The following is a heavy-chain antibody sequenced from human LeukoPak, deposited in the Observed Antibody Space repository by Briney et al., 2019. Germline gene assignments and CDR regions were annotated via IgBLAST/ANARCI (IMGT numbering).Heavy chain of an antibody. D-gene: IGHD3-10*01. CDR1: GYTFTSHG. V-gene: IGHV1-18*01. J-gene: IGHJ4*02. CDR3: ARVPRITMVRGVIITSSFDY. CDR2: ISAYNGNT. Sequence: ASVKVSCKASGYTFTSHGISWVRQAPGQGLEWMGWISAYNGNTNYAQKLQGRVTMTTDPSTSTAYMELRSLRSDDTAVYYCARVPRITMVRGVIITSSFDYWGQGTLVTVSS.